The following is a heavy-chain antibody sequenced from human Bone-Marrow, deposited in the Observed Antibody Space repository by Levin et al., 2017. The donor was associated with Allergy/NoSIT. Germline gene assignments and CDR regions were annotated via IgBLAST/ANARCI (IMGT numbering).Heavy chain of an antibody. CDR3: ARAAGAAGRGGMDV. J-gene: IGHJ6*02. CDR1: GFPFSTYG. V-gene: IGHV3-21*01. D-gene: IGHD6-13*01. CDR2: ITTTSNYI. Sequence: RGESLKISCATSGFPFSTYGMAWVRQAPGKGLEWVASITTTSNYIHYADSVKGRFTISRDNANNSLSLQMNRLRGEDTAVYYCARAAGAAGRGGMDVWGQGATVTVSS.